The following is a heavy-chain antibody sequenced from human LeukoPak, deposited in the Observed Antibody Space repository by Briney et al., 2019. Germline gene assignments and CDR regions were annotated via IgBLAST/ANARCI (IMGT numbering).Heavy chain of an antibody. V-gene: IGHV3-9*03. CDR1: GFTFDDYA. D-gene: IGHD2-15*01. CDR3: AKDPFPYCSGGSCYSVYFDY. CDR2: ISWNSGSI. J-gene: IGHJ4*02. Sequence: GGSLRLSCAASGFTFDDYAMHWVRQAPGKGLEWVSGISWNSGSIGYADSVKGRFTFSRDNAKNSLYLQMNSLRAEDMALYYCAKDPFPYCSGGSCYSVYFDYWGQGTLVTVSS.